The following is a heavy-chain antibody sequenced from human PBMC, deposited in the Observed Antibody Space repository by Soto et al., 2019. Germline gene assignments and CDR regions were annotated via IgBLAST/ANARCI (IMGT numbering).Heavy chain of an antibody. D-gene: IGHD6-13*01. V-gene: IGHV3-23*01. Sequence: EVQLLESGGGLVQPGGSLRLSCAASGFTFSNYAVTWVRQAPGKGLEWVSTISGSGGSTYYADSVKGRFTISSDNSKNTRYLQMNSLRAEDTAVYYCAKDQGSSWYEIDYWGQGTLVTVSS. CDR1: GFTFSNYA. CDR3: AKDQGSSWYEIDY. CDR2: ISGSGGST. J-gene: IGHJ4*02.